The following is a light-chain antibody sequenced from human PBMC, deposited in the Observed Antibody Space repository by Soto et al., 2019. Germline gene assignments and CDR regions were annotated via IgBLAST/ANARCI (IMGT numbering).Light chain of an antibody. CDR2: GAS. CDR3: QKYNGAPRT. J-gene: IGKJ1*01. CDR1: QSVSSN. Sequence: EIVMTQSPATLSVSPGERATLSCRASQSVSSNLAWYQQKPGQAPRLLIYGASTRATGIPARFSGSGSGTDFTLTISSLQPEDFATYYCQKYNGAPRTFGQGTKVDIK. V-gene: IGKV3-15*01.